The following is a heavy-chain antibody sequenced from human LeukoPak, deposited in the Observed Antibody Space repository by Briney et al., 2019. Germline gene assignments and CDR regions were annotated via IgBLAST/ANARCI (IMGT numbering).Heavy chain of an antibody. CDR1: GFTFSSYA. D-gene: IGHD6-19*01. CDR2: ITNNGTTI. CDR3: ARDQWLAYYYHGMDV. J-gene: IGHJ6*02. V-gene: IGHV3-48*03. Sequence: PGGSLRLSCAASGFTFSSYAMNSVRQAPGKGLEWVSYITNNGTTIYYADSVKGRFTISRDNAENSLYLQMNSLRAEDTAIYYCARDQWLAYYYHGMDVWGQGTTVTVSS.